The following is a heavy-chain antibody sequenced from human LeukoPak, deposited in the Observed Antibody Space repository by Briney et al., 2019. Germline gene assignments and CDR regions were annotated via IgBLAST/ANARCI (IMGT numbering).Heavy chain of an antibody. Sequence: PSETLSLTCAVYGGSFSGYYWSWIRQPPGKGLEWIGEINHSGSANYNPSLKSRVTISVDTSKNQFSLKLSSVTAADTAVYYCARHRATIFGVPDYWGQGTLVTVSS. CDR2: INHSGSA. V-gene: IGHV4-34*01. CDR1: GGSFSGYY. J-gene: IGHJ4*02. CDR3: ARHRATIFGVPDY. D-gene: IGHD3-3*01.